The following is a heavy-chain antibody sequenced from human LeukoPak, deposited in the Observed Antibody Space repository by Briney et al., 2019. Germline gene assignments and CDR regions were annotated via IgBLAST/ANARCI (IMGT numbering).Heavy chain of an antibody. V-gene: IGHV3-9*01. CDR2: ISWNSGSI. CDR3: AKDANWSVVLALDY. J-gene: IGHJ4*02. Sequence: GGSLRLSCAASVFTFDDYAMHWVRQAPGKGLEWVSGISWNSGSIGYADSVRGRFTISRDNAKNSLYLQMNSLRAEDTALYYCAKDANWSVVLALDYWGQGTLVTVSS. CDR1: VFTFDDYA. D-gene: IGHD7-27*01.